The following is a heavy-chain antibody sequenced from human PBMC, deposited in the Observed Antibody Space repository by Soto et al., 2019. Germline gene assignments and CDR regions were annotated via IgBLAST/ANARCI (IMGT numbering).Heavy chain of an antibody. CDR1: GFPFSSYA. V-gene: IGHV3-23*01. J-gene: IGHJ3*01. D-gene: IGHD3-10*02. Sequence: EVQVLESGGGMAQPGGSLRLSCTVSGFPFSSYATTWVRQAPGKGLEWVSAIGNSGDVTYYADSVKGRFTISRDNSKNTLYLHMNSLTAEDTALYYCASLYVSSSSDAFEFWGQGTVVTVSS. CDR3: ASLYVSSSSDAFEF. CDR2: IGNSGDVT.